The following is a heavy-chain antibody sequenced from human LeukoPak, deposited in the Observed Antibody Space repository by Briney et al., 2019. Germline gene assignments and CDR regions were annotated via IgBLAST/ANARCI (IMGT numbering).Heavy chain of an antibody. D-gene: IGHD6-19*01. CDR1: GCTFSNYG. V-gene: IGHV1-18*04. CDR3: ARHSGSGWQALGY. J-gene: IGHJ4*02. CDR2: TSYNGNT. Sequence: GASVKVSCKASGCTFSNYGISWVRQAPGLGLEWMGWTSYNGNTNYAQKFQDRVTMTTDTSTTTAYMELRSPESDDTAVYYCARHSGSGWQALGYWGQGTLVTVSS.